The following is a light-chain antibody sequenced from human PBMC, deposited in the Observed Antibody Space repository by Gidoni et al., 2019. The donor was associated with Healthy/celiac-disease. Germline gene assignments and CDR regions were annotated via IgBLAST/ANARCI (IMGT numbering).Light chain of an antibody. V-gene: IGKV1-9*01. CDR2: AAS. J-gene: IGKJ1*01. CDR3: QQLNTYPWT. Sequence: DIQLTQSPSFLSASVGDRVTITCRASQGISSFLAWYQQKPGKAPKLLIYAASTLQSGVTSRFSGSGSGTEFTLTISSLQPEDFATYCCQQLNTYPWTFGQGTKVEIK. CDR1: QGISSF.